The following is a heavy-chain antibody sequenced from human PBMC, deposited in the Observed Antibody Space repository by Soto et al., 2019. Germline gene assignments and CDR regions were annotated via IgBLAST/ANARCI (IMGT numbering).Heavy chain of an antibody. CDR2: ISWNSGSI. D-gene: IGHD3-16*01. CDR3: EKGYVFGAFEI. Sequence: HPGGSLRLSCAASGFTFDDYAMHWVRQAPGKGLEWVSGISWNSGSIGYADSVKGRFTISRDNAKNSLYLQMNSLRAEDTALYYWEKGYVFGAFEIGGKGKMVTV. J-gene: IGHJ3*02. CDR1: GFTFDDYA. V-gene: IGHV3-9*01.